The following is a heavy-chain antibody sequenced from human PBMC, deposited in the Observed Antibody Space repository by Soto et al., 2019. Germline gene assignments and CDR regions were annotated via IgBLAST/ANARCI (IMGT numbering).Heavy chain of an antibody. V-gene: IGHV5-10-1*01. CDR3: ATRLYEGGGWFDP. D-gene: IGHD3-16*01. CDR1: GYTFINYW. J-gene: IGHJ5*02. CDR2: IDPSDSSA. Sequence: GESLKISCLGSGYTFINYWITWVRQMPGKGLERMGTIDPSDSSAVYSPSFQGHITISVDKSINTAYLHWSSLRASDTAIYYCATRLYEGGGWFDPWGQGTQVTVSS.